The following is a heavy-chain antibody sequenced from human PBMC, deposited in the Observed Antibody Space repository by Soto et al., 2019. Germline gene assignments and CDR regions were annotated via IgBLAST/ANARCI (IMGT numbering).Heavy chain of an antibody. V-gene: IGHV3-23*01. Sequence: GGSLRLSCAASGFTFSSYSMSWVRQAPGKGLEWVSVISGSGVGTHYAASVKGRFTISRDNSKNTLYLQMNTLRAEDTAVYYCAKDRFGYCDGTICYDYFDSWRQGTLVTVSS. CDR2: ISGSGVGT. CDR3: AKDRFGYCDGTICYDYFDS. CDR1: GFTFSSYS. J-gene: IGHJ4*02. D-gene: IGHD2-2*01.